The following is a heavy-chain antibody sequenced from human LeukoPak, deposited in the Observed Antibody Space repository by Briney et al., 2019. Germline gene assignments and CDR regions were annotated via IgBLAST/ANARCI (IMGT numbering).Heavy chain of an antibody. V-gene: IGHV3-23*01. Sequence: GGSLRLSCAASGFTFSSYAMSWVCQAPGKGLEWVSAISGSGGSTYYADSVKGRFTISRDNSKNTLYLQMNSLRAEDTAVYYCATCKIAAAGTRWFDPWGQGTLVTVSS. CDR1: GFTFSSYA. J-gene: IGHJ5*02. CDR2: ISGSGGST. CDR3: ATCKIAAAGTRWFDP. D-gene: IGHD6-13*01.